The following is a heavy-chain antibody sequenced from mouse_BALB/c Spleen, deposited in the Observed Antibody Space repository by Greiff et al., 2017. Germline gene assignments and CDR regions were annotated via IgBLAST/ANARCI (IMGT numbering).Heavy chain of an antibody. J-gene: IGHJ4*01. CDR2: INPNNGGT. Sequence: EVMLVESGPELVKPGASVKIPCKASGYTFTDYNMDWVKQSHGKSLEWIGDINPNNGGTIYNQKFKGKATLTVDKSSSTAYMELRSLTSEDTAVYYCARRGSRYDAMDYWGQGTSVTVSS. D-gene: IGHD2-14*01. CDR1: GYTFTDYN. V-gene: IGHV1-18*01. CDR3: ARRGSRYDAMDY.